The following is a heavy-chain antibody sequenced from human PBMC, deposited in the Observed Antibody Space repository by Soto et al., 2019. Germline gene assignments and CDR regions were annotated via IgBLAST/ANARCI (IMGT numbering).Heavy chain of an antibody. V-gene: IGHV4-38-2*02. CDR3: ARVHVMVVAGSTFDY. D-gene: IGHD6-19*01. J-gene: IGHJ4*03. CDR2: IYHGGTT. CDR1: GDSISSGFY. Sequence: SETLSLTCTVSGDSISSGFYWGWIRQPPGEGPEWIASIYHGGTTFYNPSLKSRISISVDTSKNQFSLRLTSVTAADTATYYCARVHVMVVAGSTFDYWGPGTLVTVSS.